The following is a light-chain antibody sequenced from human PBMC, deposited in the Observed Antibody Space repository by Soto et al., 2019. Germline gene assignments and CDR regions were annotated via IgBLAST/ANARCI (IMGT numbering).Light chain of an antibody. CDR2: STI. V-gene: IGLV7-43*01. Sequence: QTVVTQEPSLTVSPGETVTLTCASSTGAVTSGYFPNWFQQKPGQPPRALIYSTINQHSWTPARFSDSLLGGKAALTLSGVQPEDEGDYYCLLYFGGVHLFGGGTKLTVL. CDR1: TGAVTSGYF. CDR3: LLYFGGVHL. J-gene: IGLJ2*01.